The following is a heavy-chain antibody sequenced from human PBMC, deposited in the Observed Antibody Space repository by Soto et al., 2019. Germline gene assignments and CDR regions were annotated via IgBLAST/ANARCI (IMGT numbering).Heavy chain of an antibody. D-gene: IGHD3-22*01. J-gene: IGHJ5*02. CDR2: IIPMFGTT. CDR1: GGTFSTYT. Sequence: QVQLVQSGAEVKKPGSSVKVSCKASGGTFSTYTMSWVRQAPGQGLEWMGGIIPMFGTTTYAENFQGRVTITEDESTSTAYMELTSLRSEDTAVYYCTRDLYYFDSSAYYGHNWFDPWGQGTRVTVSS. CDR3: TRDLYYFDSSAYYGHNWFDP. V-gene: IGHV1-69*12.